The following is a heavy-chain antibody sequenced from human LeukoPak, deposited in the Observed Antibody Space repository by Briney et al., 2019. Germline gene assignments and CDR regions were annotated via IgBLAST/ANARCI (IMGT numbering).Heavy chain of an antibody. CDR2: ISESGGTT. J-gene: IGHJ4*02. CDR3: AKPARTDYADY. CDR1: GFTFSSYA. V-gene: IGHV3-23*01. Sequence: GGSPRLSCAASGFTFSSYAMNWVRQAPGKGLEWVSSISESGGTTDYADSVKGRFTISRDNSKNTLFLQMNSLRAEDTAVYYCAKPARTDYADYWGQGTLVTVSS. D-gene: IGHD1-14*01.